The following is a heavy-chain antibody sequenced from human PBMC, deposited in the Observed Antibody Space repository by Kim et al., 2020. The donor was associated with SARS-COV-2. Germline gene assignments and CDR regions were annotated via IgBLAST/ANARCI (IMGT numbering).Heavy chain of an antibody. Sequence: SVKVSCKASGGTFSSYAISWVRQAPGQGLEWMGGIIPIFGTANYAQKFQGRVTITADESTSTAYMELSSLRSEDTAVYYCARDILTGKLAEGGDYWGQGTLVTVSS. CDR1: GGTFSSYA. J-gene: IGHJ4*02. CDR3: ARDILTGKLAEGGDY. V-gene: IGHV1-69*13. CDR2: IIPIFGTA. D-gene: IGHD3-9*01.